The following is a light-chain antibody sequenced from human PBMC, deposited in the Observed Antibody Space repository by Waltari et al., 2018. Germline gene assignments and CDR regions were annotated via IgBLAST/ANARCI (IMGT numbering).Light chain of an antibody. CDR2: DAS. Sequence: DIVLTQSPATLSLSPGERATLSCRASQSASGSYFAWYQQKPGQAPRLLIYDASNRATGIPARFSGSGSGTDFTLTISSLEPEDFAVYYCQQRSNWPPRYTFGQGTKLEIK. V-gene: IGKV3-11*01. J-gene: IGKJ2*01. CDR3: QQRSNWPPRYT. CDR1: QSASGSY.